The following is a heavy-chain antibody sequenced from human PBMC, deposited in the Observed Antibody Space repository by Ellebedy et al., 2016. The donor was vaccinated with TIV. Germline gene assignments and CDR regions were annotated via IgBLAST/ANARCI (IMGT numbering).Heavy chain of an antibody. CDR1: GFTFSSYA. Sequence: GESLKISCAASGFTFSSYAMSWARQAPGKGLEWVSTISHTGSRTYYANSVEGRFIISRDNSKRTLYLQMNSLRAEDTAVYYCAKGRGGGSDSSAPRYYFDYWGLGTLVTVSS. D-gene: IGHD3-22*01. CDR3: AKGRGGGSDSSAPRYYFDY. J-gene: IGHJ4*02. V-gene: IGHV3-23*01. CDR2: ISHTGSRT.